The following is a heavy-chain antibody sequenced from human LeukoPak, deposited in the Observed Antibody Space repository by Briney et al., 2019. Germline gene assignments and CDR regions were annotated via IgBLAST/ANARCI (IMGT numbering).Heavy chain of an antibody. Sequence: SVKVSCKASGGTFSSYAISWVRQAPGQGLEWMGRIIPIFGTANYAQKFQGRVTITTDESTSTAYMELSSLRSEDTAVYYCARGESIAAADPFGYWGRGTLVTVSS. CDR3: ARGESIAAADPFGY. CDR1: GGTFSSYA. V-gene: IGHV1-69*05. D-gene: IGHD6-13*01. CDR2: IIPIFGTA. J-gene: IGHJ4*02.